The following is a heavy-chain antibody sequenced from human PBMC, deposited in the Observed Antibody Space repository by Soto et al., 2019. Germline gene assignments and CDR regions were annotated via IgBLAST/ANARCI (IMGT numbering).Heavy chain of an antibody. CDR2: IAYDGSQK. V-gene: IGHV3-30*03. J-gene: IGHJ4*02. Sequence: QVQVVESGGGVVQPGRSLRLSCEASGITLSRHGMHWVRQTPGKGLEWVAVIAYDGSQKHYADSVKGRYTISRDNSKNTLSLHMDSLRPEDSSRYYCGIQGGQWLPGEYWGRGTLVTVSS. D-gene: IGHD6-19*01. CDR3: GIQGGQWLPGEY. CDR1: GITLSRHG.